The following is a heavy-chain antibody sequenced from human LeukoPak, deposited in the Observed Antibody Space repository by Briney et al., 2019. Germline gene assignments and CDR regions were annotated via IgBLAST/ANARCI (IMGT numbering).Heavy chain of an antibody. J-gene: IGHJ6*03. Sequence: GGSLRLSCAASGFTFDDYGMSWVRQAPGKGLEWVSSISSSSSYIYYADSVKGRFTISRDNAKNSLYLQMNSLRAEDTAVYYCARAAHNYYYYMDVWGKGTTVTISS. CDR1: GFTFDDYG. CDR2: ISSSSSYI. V-gene: IGHV3-21*01. CDR3: ARAAHNYYYYMDV.